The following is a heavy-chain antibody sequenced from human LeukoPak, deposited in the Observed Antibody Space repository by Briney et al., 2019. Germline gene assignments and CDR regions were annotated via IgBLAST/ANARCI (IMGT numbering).Heavy chain of an antibody. J-gene: IGHJ4*02. CDR1: GFSFSSYA. CDR2: ITTTGDST. D-gene: IGHD3-10*01. V-gene: IGHV3-23*01. CDR3: AKDRDDPRPDY. Sequence: GGSLRLSCAASGFSFSSYAMTWVRQVPGKGLEWVSSITTTGDSTHYADSVKGRFSISRDNSMNTLYLQMNSLRAEDTAVYYCAKDRDDPRPDYWGQGTLVTVSS.